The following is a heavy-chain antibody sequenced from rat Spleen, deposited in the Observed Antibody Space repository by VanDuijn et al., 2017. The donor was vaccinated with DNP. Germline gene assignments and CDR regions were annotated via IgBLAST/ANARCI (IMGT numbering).Heavy chain of an antibody. CDR3: ARWSRYFDY. Sequence: EVQLQESGPGLVKPSQSLSLTCSVTAYSITDNYWAWIRKFPGNKMEWMGYISYSGSTSYNPSLKSRISVTRDTSKNQFFLQLNSVTTEDTATYYCARWSRYFDYWGQGVMVTVSS. CDR2: ISYSGST. CDR1: AYSITDNY. J-gene: IGHJ2*01. V-gene: IGHV3-1*01.